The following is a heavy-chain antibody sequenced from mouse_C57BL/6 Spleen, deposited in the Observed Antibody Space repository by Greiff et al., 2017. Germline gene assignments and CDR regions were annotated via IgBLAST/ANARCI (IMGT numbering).Heavy chain of an antibody. V-gene: IGHV1-55*01. CDR3: AIMGRDDYAMDY. D-gene: IGHD4-1*01. CDR2: IYPGSGST. J-gene: IGHJ4*01. Sequence: QVQLQQPGAELVKPGASVKMSCKASGYTFTSYWITWVKQRPGQGLEWIGDIYPGSGSTNYNQKFKGKAALTVDKSSSTADMQLSSLTSEDSAVYYCAIMGRDDYAMDYWGQGTSVTVSS. CDR1: GYTFTSYW.